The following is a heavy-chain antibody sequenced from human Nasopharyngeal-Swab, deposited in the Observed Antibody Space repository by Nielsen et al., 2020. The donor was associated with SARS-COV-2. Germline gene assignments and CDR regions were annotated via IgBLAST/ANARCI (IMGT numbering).Heavy chain of an antibody. Sequence: GESLKISCEASGFVFSNYGMTWVRQAPGKGLEWVSDISGSGRPTSYADSVKGRFTISRDNSKNTLYLQMNSLRVEDTAVYFCAKDQSWFPPYDTWGKGTLVTVSS. V-gene: IGHV3-23*01. CDR1: GFVFSNYG. D-gene: IGHD3-22*01. CDR2: ISGSGRPT. CDR3: AKDQSWFPPYDT. J-gene: IGHJ5*02.